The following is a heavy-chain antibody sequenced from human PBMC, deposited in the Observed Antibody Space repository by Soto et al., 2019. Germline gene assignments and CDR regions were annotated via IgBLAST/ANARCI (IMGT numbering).Heavy chain of an antibody. CDR1: GGSISTYY. V-gene: IGHV4-59*01. CDR2: IYYSGSS. D-gene: IGHD1-26*01. J-gene: IGHJ3*02. Sequence: QVQLQESGPGLVKPSETLSLTCTVSGGSISTYYWSWIRQPPGKGLEWIGYIYYSGSSSYNPSLKSRVTMSLDTSQNQFSLKLNSVTAADTAVYYCARPYSGSYWAAFDIWGQGTMVTVSS. CDR3: ARPYSGSYWAAFDI.